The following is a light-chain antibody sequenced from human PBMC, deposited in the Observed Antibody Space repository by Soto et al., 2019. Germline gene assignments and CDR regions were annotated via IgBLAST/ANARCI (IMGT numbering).Light chain of an antibody. Sequence: QSALTQPASVSGSPGQSVTISCTGTSSDLGGYNFVSWYQHHPGKAPKLMIYDVGNRPSGVSVRFSGSKSGNTASLTISGLQPEDEADYYCSSYSSSSSVFGTGTKVTVL. CDR1: SSDLGGYNF. CDR2: DVG. CDR3: SSYSSSSSV. J-gene: IGLJ1*01. V-gene: IGLV2-14*03.